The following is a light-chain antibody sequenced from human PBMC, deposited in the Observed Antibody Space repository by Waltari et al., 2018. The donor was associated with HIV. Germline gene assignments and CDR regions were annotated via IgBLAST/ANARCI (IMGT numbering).Light chain of an antibody. Sequence: QSALTQPASVSGSPGQSITVSCTRTSSDVGAYNHVSWYQQTPGTAPKLVIYEVSYRPSGISNRFSGSKSGNTASLTISGLQTEDEADYYCSSFTTTSTLLFGGGTKVTVL. CDR3: SSFTTTSTLL. V-gene: IGLV2-14*01. CDR1: SSDVGAYNH. J-gene: IGLJ2*01. CDR2: EVS.